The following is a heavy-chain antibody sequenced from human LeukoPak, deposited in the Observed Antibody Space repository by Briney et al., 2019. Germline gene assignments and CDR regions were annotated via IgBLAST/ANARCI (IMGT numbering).Heavy chain of an antibody. D-gene: IGHD6-19*01. Sequence: GGSLRLSCAASGFTFSSYSMNWVRQAPGKGLEWVSYISSSSSTIYYADSVKGRFTISRDNAKNSLYLQMNSLRADDTAMYYCAKCSRAGYASGWCNWIDPWGQGTLATVSS. CDR3: AKCSRAGYASGWCNWIDP. V-gene: IGHV3-48*01. CDR1: GFTFSSYS. CDR2: ISSSSSTI. J-gene: IGHJ5*02.